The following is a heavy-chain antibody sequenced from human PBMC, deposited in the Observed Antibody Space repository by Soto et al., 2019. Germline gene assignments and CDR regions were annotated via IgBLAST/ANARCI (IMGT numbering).Heavy chain of an antibody. CDR1: GFTFSSYA. Sequence: EVQLLDSGGGLVQPGGSLRLSCAASGFTFSSYAMSWVRQAPGKGLEWVSAISSSGGTTYYADSVKGRFTISRDNSKNTLYLQLNSLRADDTAVYYCAAYVPRSGYYILGAFDNWGQGTMVTVSS. CDR3: AAYVPRSGYYILGAFDN. CDR2: ISSSGGTT. D-gene: IGHD3-3*01. V-gene: IGHV3-23*01. J-gene: IGHJ3*02.